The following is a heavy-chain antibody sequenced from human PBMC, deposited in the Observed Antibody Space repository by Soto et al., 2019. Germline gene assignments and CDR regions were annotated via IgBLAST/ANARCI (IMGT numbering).Heavy chain of an antibody. CDR1: GHSFTSYW. CDR2: IYPGDSDT. J-gene: IGHJ6*03. D-gene: IGHD2-15*01. CDR3: ARLRSVYCSGGSCYQEHYYYYYYMDV. Sequence: GESLKISCKGSGHSFTSYWIGWVRQMPGKGLEWMGIIYPGDSDTRYSPSFQGQVTISADKSISTAYLQWSSLKASDTAMYYCARLRSVYCSGGSCYQEHYYYYYYMDVWGKGTTVTVSS. V-gene: IGHV5-51*01.